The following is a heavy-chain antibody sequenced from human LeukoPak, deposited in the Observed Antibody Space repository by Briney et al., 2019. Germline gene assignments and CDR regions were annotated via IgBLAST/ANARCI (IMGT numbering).Heavy chain of an antibody. V-gene: IGHV3-23*01. CDR1: GFTFSSYA. J-gene: IGHJ3*01. CDR3: AREGDKGGAAFDF. D-gene: IGHD3-10*01. Sequence: GGSLRLSCAASGFTFSSYAMSWVRQALGKGLEWVSAISGSGGSTYYADSVKGRFTISRDNSKNTLYLQMNSLRPEDTAVYYRAREGDKGGAAFDFWGQGTMVTVSS. CDR2: ISGSGGST.